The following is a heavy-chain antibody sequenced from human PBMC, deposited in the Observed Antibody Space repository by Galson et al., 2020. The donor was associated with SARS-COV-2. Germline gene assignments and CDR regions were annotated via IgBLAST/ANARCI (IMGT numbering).Heavy chain of an antibody. CDR3: ARGRSRGDYAWSTYYCMDV. CDR2: IGTAGDP. V-gene: IGHV3-13*05. Sequence: GESLRISCAASGFNFSSYEMHWVRQATGKGLTWVSAIGTAGDPYYPGTVQGRFTISRENAKNSLYLQMNSLRAGDTAVYYCARGRSRGDYAWSTYYCMDVWGQGTTVTVSS. D-gene: IGHD4-17*01. CDR1: GFNFSSYE. J-gene: IGHJ6*02.